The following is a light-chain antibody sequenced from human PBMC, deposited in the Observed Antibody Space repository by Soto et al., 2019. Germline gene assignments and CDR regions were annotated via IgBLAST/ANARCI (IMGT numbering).Light chain of an antibody. CDR2: GAS. V-gene: IGKV3-20*01. CDR3: QHYDGSPLT. CDR1: QSINSAH. J-gene: IGKJ4*01. Sequence: EVVLTQSPGTRSLSPGERGTLSCRASQSINSAHLVWYQQKPGQDPRLLIYGASSRATGITDRFSGRGSGTDFTLTIGIMELEDSSVYYCQHYDGSPLTCGGGTKVELK.